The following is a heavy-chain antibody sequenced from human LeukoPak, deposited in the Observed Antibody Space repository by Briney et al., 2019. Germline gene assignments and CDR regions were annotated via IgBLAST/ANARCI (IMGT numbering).Heavy chain of an antibody. CDR2: IYTGGST. D-gene: IGHD4-17*01. J-gene: IGHJ4*02. CDR3: ARGPTVINEGDDY. V-gene: IGHV3-53*01. Sequence: PGGSLRLSCAASGFTVSSNYMSWVRQAPGKGLEWVSVIYTGGSTYNADSVRGRFTISRDNSKNTLYLQMNSLRAEDTAVYYCARGPTVINEGDDYWGQGTLVTVSS. CDR1: GFTVSSNY.